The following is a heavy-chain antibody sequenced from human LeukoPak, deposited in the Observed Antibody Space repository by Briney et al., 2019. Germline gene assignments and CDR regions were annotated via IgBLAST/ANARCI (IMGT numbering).Heavy chain of an antibody. CDR2: ISYDGSDK. J-gene: IGHJ4*02. CDR1: GFTFSLYT. Sequence: GGSLRLSCAASGFTFSLYTMHWVRQAPGKGLKWVAVISYDGSDKYYADSVKGRFTISRDNSKNTLFLQMNSLRAEDTAVYFCARDVGGGDTFDYWGQGTLVTVSS. D-gene: IGHD2-21*02. V-gene: IGHV3-30*04. CDR3: ARDVGGGDTFDY.